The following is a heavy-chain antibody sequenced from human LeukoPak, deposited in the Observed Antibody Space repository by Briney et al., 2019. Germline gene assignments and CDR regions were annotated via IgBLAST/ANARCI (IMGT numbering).Heavy chain of an antibody. J-gene: IGHJ6*03. V-gene: IGHV1-18*01. CDR2: VSAYNGNT. CDR3: ARDPQRNYYYYMDV. Sequence: ASVKVSCKASGYTFTSYGISWVRQAPGQGLEWMGWVSAYNGNTNYAQKLQGRVTMTTGTSTSTAYMELRSLRSDDTAVYYCARDPQRNYYYYMDVWGKGTTVTVSS. CDR1: GYTFTSYG.